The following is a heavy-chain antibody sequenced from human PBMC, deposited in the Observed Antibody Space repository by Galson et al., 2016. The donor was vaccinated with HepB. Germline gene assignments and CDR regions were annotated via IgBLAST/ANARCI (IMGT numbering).Heavy chain of an antibody. V-gene: IGHV5-51*01. CDR1: GYNFTNYW. J-gene: IGHJ4*02. Sequence: QSGAEVTKPGESLKISCKGSGYNFTNYWIAWVRQMPGKRLEWMGIIYPGDSDTRYSPSFQGQVTISADKSISTAYLQWSSLKASDTAMYYCARRAAAGGLDYWGQGTLVTVSS. CDR2: IYPGDSDT. CDR3: ARRAAAGGLDY. D-gene: IGHD6-13*01.